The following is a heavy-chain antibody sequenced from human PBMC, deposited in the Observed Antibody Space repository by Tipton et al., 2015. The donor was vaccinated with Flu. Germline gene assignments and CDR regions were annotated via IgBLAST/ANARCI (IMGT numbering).Heavy chain of an antibody. CDR2: INTNGATT. CDR1: GFSFNNYA. Sequence: SLRLSCAASGFSFNNYAINWVRQAPGKGLEWVSIINTNGATTYYADSVKGRFTISRDDSRNTVYMQMNSLRAEDTALYYCTKDRWGSPVDTLEFGGQGTLVTVSS. D-gene: IGHD3-16*01. V-gene: IGHV3-23*01. J-gene: IGHJ4*02. CDR3: TKDRWGSPVDTLEF.